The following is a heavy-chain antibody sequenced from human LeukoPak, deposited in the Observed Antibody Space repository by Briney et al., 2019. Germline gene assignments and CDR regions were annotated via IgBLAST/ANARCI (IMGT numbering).Heavy chain of an antibody. Sequence: SESLSLTCAAYGGSFSGYCWSWVRQPPGKGLEWIGEINHSGSTNYNPSLKSRVTIAVDTSKNQCPLKLSSVTAADTAVYYCARGRGLYYYGSGSDHWGQGTLVTVSS. CDR1: GGSFSGYC. CDR3: ARGRGLYYYGSGSDH. V-gene: IGHV4-34*01. D-gene: IGHD3-10*01. J-gene: IGHJ4*02. CDR2: INHSGST.